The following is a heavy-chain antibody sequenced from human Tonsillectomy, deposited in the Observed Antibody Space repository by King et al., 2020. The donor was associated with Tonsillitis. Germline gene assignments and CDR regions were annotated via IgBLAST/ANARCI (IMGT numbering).Heavy chain of an antibody. V-gene: IGHV3-43D*03. CDR3: AGTRSDDAFDI. D-gene: IGHD3-3*01. J-gene: IGHJ3*02. CDR2: SIWDGGRT. Sequence: VQLVESGGAVVQPGGSLRLSCIGSGYSVDDYGIHWVRQAPGKGLEWVALSIWDGGRTYYGDSVKGRFTISRDNSKNSLSLQMNSLRVDDTALYYCAGTRSDDAFDIWGQGTMVIVSS. CDR1: GYSVDDYG.